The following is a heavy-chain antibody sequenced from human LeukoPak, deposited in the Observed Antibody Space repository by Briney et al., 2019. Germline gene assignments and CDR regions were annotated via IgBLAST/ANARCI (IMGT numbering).Heavy chain of an antibody. D-gene: IGHD3-22*01. V-gene: IGHV3-23*01. J-gene: IGHJ4*02. CDR2: ISGSGGST. Sequence: PGGSLRLSCAASGFTFSSYAMNWVRQAPGKGLEWVSCISGSGGSTYYADSVKGLFTISRDNSKNTLYLQMNSLRAEDTAVYYCAKRGYYYDSGTYYYFDYWGQGTLVTVSS. CDR1: GFTFSSYA. CDR3: AKRGYYYDSGTYYYFDY.